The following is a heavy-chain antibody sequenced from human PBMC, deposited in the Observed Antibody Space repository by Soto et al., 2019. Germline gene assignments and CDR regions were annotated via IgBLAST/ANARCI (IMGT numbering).Heavy chain of an antibody. J-gene: IGHJ6*02. V-gene: IGHV4-30-4*01. CDR3: ARARISPYYYYGMDV. CDR2: IYYSGST. CDR1: GGSISSGDYY. D-gene: IGHD2-15*01. Sequence: PSETLSLTCTVSGGSISSGDYYWSWIRQPPGKGLEWIGYIYYSGSTYYNPSLKSRVTISVDTSKNQFSLKLSSVTAADTAVYYCARARISPYYYYGMDVWGQGTTVTVSS.